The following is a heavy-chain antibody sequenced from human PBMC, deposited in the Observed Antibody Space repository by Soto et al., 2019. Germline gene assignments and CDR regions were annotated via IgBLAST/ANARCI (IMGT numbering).Heavy chain of an antibody. CDR2: ITWNSRVL. CDR1: GLNFDDFA. D-gene: IGHD3-3*01. CDR3: AKGRYDFWSPYYFDS. J-gene: IGHJ4*02. Sequence: PGGSLRLSCVGTGLNFDDFAMHWVRQAPGKGLEWVSGITWNSRVLAYADSVKGRFTISRDHARNSLYLQMDSLRDEDTALYYCAKGRYDFWSPYYFDSWGQGTLVTVSS. V-gene: IGHV3-9*01.